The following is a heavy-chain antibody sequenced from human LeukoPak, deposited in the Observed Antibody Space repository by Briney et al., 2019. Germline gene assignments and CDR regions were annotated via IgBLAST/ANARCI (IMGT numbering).Heavy chain of an antibody. CDR3: ARGMDFWSGYADY. CDR2: ISWNSGSI. Sequence: GGSLRLSCAASGFTFDDYAMHWVRQAPGKGLEWVSGISWNSGSIGYADSVKGRFTISRDNAKNSLYLQMNSLRAEDTALYYCARGMDFWSGYADYWGRGTLVTVSS. D-gene: IGHD3-3*01. J-gene: IGHJ4*02. V-gene: IGHV3-9*01. CDR1: GFTFDDYA.